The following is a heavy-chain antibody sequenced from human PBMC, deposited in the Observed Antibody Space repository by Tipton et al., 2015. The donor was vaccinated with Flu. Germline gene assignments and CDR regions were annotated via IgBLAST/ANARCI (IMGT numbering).Heavy chain of an antibody. J-gene: IGHJ4*02. CDR3: ARSYCSGGSCRYYFDY. D-gene: IGHD2-15*01. Sequence: GSLRLSCAASGFTFSSYDMHWVRPATGKGLEWVSTIGTAGDTYYPGSVKGRFTISRENAKNSLYLQMNSLRAGDTAVYYCARSYCSGGSCRYYFDYWGQGTLVTVSP. CDR2: IGTAGDT. V-gene: IGHV3-13*01. CDR1: GFTFSSYD.